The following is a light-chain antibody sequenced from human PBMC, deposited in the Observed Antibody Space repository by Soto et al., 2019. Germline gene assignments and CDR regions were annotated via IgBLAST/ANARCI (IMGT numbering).Light chain of an antibody. CDR2: GAS. J-gene: IGKJ2*01. Sequence: EIVLTQSPGTLSLSPGERATLSCRASQSVSSTYLAWHQQKPGQAPRLLIYGASSRATGIPDRFSGSGSGTDFTLTISRLEPEDFAVYYCQQYDNSLYTFGQGTKLEIK. CDR1: QSVSSTY. V-gene: IGKV3-20*01. CDR3: QQYDNSLYT.